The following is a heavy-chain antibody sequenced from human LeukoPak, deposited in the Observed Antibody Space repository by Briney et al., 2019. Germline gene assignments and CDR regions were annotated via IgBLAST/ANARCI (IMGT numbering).Heavy chain of an antibody. J-gene: IGHJ3*02. Sequence: KSSETLSLTCTVSGGSISSYYWSWIRQPAGKGLEWIGRIYTSGSTNYNPSLKSRVTMSVDTSKNQFSLKLSSVTAADTAVYYCARRLPVAGTDDAFDIWGQGTVVTVSS. CDR2: IYTSGST. V-gene: IGHV4-4*07. CDR1: GGSISSYY. D-gene: IGHD6-19*01. CDR3: ARRLPVAGTDDAFDI.